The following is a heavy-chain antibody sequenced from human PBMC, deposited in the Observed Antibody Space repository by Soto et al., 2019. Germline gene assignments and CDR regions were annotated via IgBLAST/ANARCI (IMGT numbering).Heavy chain of an antibody. D-gene: IGHD3-22*01. CDR2: ISGSGGST. CDR3: ANHRDMSLLPSRHSPPHDIDL. CDR1: GFTFSRDA. J-gene: IGHJ6*02. V-gene: IGHV3-23*01. Sequence: GGSLRLSCAASGFTFSRDAMSGVRQAPGKGREWVSAISGSGGSTYYADSVKGRFTISRDNSKNTLYLQMNSLRAEDTAVYYCANHRDMSLLPSRHSPPHDIDLLGQGLPVAGSS.